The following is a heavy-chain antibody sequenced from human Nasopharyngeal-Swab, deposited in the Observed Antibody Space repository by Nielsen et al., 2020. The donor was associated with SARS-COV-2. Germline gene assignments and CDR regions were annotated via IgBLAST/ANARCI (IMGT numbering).Heavy chain of an antibody. CDR1: GDSVSSSSAA. CDR2: TYYRSKWYN. J-gene: IGHJ6*03. Sequence: LFLTCAISGDSVSSSSAAWNWIRQSPSRGLEWLGRTYYRSKWYNDYAVSVKSRITINPDTSKNQFSLHLNSVTPEDTAVYYCARARGAYGDYYYYYYTDVWGKGTTVTVSS. V-gene: IGHV6-1*01. CDR3: ARARGAYGDYYYYYYTDV. D-gene: IGHD4-17*01.